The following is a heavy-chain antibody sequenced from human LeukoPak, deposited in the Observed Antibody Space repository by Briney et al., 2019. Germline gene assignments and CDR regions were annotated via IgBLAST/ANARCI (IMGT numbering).Heavy chain of an antibody. Sequence: SGTLSLTCAVSGGSISSSNWWSWVRQPPGKGLEWIGEIYHSGSTNYNPSLKSRVTISVDKSKNQFSLKLSSVTAADTAVCYCARALYGSGSYIGYWGQGTLVTVSS. CDR3: ARALYGSGSYIGY. V-gene: IGHV4-4*02. D-gene: IGHD3-10*01. J-gene: IGHJ4*02. CDR2: IYHSGST. CDR1: GGSISSSNW.